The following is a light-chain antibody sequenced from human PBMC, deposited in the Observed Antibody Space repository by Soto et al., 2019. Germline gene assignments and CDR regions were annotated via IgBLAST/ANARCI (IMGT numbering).Light chain of an antibody. CDR2: AAS. V-gene: IGKV1-8*01. Sequence: AIRMTQSTSSFSASTGDRVTITSRASQGISSYFAWSQQKPGKAPKLLIYAASTLQRGAPSRFSVSGSGTDFPLTIIFRQSEHFAPYYGQQYYSYPHTFGQGTKVEIK. CDR1: QGISSY. CDR3: QQYYSYPHT. J-gene: IGKJ1*01.